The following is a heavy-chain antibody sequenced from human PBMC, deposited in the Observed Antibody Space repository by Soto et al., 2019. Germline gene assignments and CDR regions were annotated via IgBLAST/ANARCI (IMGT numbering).Heavy chain of an antibody. CDR3: ARSHCSGGSCYLGAFDI. Sequence: QVQLVQSGAEVQKPGASVKISCKASGYTFINFFIHWVRQAPGQGLEWVGIINPSGGATTYPQKFQGRVTMTRDTSTSTVDMDVSSLRFDDTAVYYCARSHCSGGSCYLGAFDIWGQGTMVTVSS. J-gene: IGHJ3*02. D-gene: IGHD2-15*01. CDR2: INPSGGAT. CDR1: GYTFINFF. V-gene: IGHV1-46*01.